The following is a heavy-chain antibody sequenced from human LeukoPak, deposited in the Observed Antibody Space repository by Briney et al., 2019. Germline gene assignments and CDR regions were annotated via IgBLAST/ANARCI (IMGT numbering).Heavy chain of an antibody. V-gene: IGHV3-33*08. J-gene: IGHJ4*02. Sequence: GGSLRLSCAASGITVSSNYMHWVRQAPGKGLEWVAVIWYDGSNKYYADSVKGRFTISRDNSKNTLYLQMNSLRAEDTAVYYCAAADERGYSYGHITYWGQGTLVTVSS. CDR3: AAADERGYSYGHITY. D-gene: IGHD5-18*01. CDR1: GITVSSNY. CDR2: IWYDGSNK.